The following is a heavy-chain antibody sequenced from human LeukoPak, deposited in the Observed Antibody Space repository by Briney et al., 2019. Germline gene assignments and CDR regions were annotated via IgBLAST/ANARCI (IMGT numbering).Heavy chain of an antibody. CDR3: ARDARGYSSIFPRNNWFDP. CDR1: GNTFSSYA. V-gene: IGHV1-69*04. D-gene: IGHD5-18*01. J-gene: IGHJ5*02. Sequence: GSSVKVSCKASGNTFSSYAISWVRQAPGQGLEWMGRIIPILGIANYAQKFQGRVTITADKSTSTAYMELSSLRSEDTAVYYCARDARGYSSIFPRNNWFDPWGQGTLVTVSS. CDR2: IIPILGIA.